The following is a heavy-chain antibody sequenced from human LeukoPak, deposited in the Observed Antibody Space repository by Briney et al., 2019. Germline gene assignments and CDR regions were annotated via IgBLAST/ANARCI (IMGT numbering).Heavy chain of an antibody. V-gene: IGHV3-23*01. D-gene: IGHD3-10*01. CDR3: AKGTSMVRGMHFDF. CDR2: ISGSGGST. J-gene: IGHJ4*02. CDR1: GFTFSSSA. Sequence: PGGSLRLSCAASGFTFSSSAMSWVHQTPGKGLEWVSAISGSGGSTYYTDSVKGRFTISRDNSKNTLFLQMNSLRAEDTAVFYCAKGTSMVRGMHFDFWGQGSLVTVSS.